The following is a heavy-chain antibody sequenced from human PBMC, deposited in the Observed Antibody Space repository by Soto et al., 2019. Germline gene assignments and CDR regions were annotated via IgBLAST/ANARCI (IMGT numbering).Heavy chain of an antibody. D-gene: IGHD3-22*01. CDR2: INSDGSST. Sequence: GGSLRLSCAASGFTFSSYWMHWVRQAPGKGLVWVSRINSDGSSTSYADSVKGRFTISRDNAKNTLYLQMNSLRAEDTAVYYCAIRASYYDSSVYFDYWGQGTLVTVSS. CDR1: GFTFSSYW. V-gene: IGHV3-74*01. CDR3: AIRASYYDSSVYFDY. J-gene: IGHJ4*02.